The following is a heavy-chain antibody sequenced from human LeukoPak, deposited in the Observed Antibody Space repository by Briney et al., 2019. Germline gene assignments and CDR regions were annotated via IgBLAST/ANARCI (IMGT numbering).Heavy chain of an antibody. Sequence: PGGSLRLSCAASGFTFSSYGMHWVRQAPGKGLEWVAVIWYDGSNKYYADSVKGRFTISRDNSKNTLYLQMNSLRAEDTAVYYCARLKVTAIQSWSQLDYWGQGTLVTFSS. V-gene: IGHV3-33*01. CDR3: ARLKVTAIQSWSQLDY. D-gene: IGHD2-21*02. CDR1: GFTFSSYG. J-gene: IGHJ4*02. CDR2: IWYDGSNK.